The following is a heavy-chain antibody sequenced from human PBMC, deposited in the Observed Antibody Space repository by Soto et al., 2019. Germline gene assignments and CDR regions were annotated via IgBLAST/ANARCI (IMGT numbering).Heavy chain of an antibody. CDR3: ATQYCSSTSCYYVDYYYYYGMDV. Sequence: ASVKVSCKASGGTFSSYAISWVRQAPGQGLEWMGGIIPIFGTANYAQKFQGRVTITADKSTSTAYMKLSSLRSEDTAVYYCATQYCSSTSCYYVDYYYYYGMDVWGQGTTVTVSS. V-gene: IGHV1-69*06. D-gene: IGHD2-2*01. CDR1: GGTFSSYA. J-gene: IGHJ6*02. CDR2: IIPIFGTA.